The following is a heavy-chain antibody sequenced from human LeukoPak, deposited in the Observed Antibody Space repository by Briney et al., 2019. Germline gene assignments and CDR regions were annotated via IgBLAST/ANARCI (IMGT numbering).Heavy chain of an antibody. CDR1: GFSFKSYA. J-gene: IGHJ4*02. V-gene: IGHV3-30*02. CDR2: IRYDGSNK. D-gene: IGHD6-13*01. CDR3: APGIAAQSSFDY. Sequence: GGSLRLSCAASGFSFKSYAMNWVRQAPGKGLEWVTFIRYDGSNKYYADSVKGRFTISRDNSKNTLYLQMNSLRAEDTAVYYCAPGIAAQSSFDYWGQGTLVTVSS.